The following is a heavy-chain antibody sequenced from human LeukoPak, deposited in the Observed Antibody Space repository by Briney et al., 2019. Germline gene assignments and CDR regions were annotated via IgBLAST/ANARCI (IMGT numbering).Heavy chain of an antibody. Sequence: SFVSYSMNWVRQAPGRGLEWIGYIYYSGSTNYNPSLKSRVTISVDTSKNQFSLKLSSVTAADTAVYYCARGTAMVTYGWFDPWGQGTLVTVSP. V-gene: IGHV4-61*01. CDR3: ARGTAMVTYGWFDP. D-gene: IGHD5-18*01. J-gene: IGHJ5*02. CDR1: SFVSYS. CDR2: IYYSGST.